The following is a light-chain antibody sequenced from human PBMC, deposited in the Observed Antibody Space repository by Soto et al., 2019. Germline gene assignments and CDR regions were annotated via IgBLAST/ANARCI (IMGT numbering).Light chain of an antibody. Sequence: EIVLTQSPATLSLSPGERATLSCAASQSVSSSYLAWYQQKPGLAPRLLIYDASSRATGIPDRFSGSGSGTDFTLTISRLEPEDFAVYYCQQYGSSRTFGQGTKVEIK. CDR1: QSVSSSY. CDR3: QQYGSSRT. V-gene: IGKV3D-20*01. J-gene: IGKJ1*01. CDR2: DAS.